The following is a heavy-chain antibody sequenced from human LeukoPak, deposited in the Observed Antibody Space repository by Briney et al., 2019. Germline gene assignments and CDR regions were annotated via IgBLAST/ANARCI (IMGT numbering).Heavy chain of an antibody. CDR3: ASGRYSSSPYYYYGMDV. CDR1: GYSFTSYW. Sequence: GESLKISCKGSGYSFTSYWIGWVRQMPGKGLEWMGIIYPGDSDTRYSPSFQGQVTISADKSISTAYPQWSSLKASDTAMYYCASGRYSSSPYYYYGMDVWGQGTTVTVSS. J-gene: IGHJ6*02. V-gene: IGHV5-51*01. CDR2: IYPGDSDT. D-gene: IGHD6-13*01.